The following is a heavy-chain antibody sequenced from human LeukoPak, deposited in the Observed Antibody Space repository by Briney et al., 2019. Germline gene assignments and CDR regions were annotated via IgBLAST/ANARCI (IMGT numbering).Heavy chain of an antibody. CDR1: GYSFIGYY. V-gene: IGHV1-2*02. CDR3: ARDVAEGQQVIQNYFDY. CDR2: INPNSGAT. Sequence: ASVKVSCKASGYSFIGYYIHWLRQAPGQGLEWMGWINPNSGATTYAQTFQGRVTMTRDTSITTAYMEVSRLRTDDTAVYYCARDVAEGQQVIQNYFDYWGQGVLVTVSS. J-gene: IGHJ4*02. D-gene: IGHD6-13*01.